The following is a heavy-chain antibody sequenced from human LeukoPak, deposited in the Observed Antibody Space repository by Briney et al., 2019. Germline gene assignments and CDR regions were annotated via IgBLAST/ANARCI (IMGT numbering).Heavy chain of an antibody. CDR1: GGSISSYY. Sequence: SETLSLTCTVSGGSISSYYWSWIRQPPGKGLEWIGEINHSGSTNYNPSLKSRVTISVDTSKNQFSLKLSSVTAADTAVYYCARRTRSLEWLIVGNWFDPWGQGTLVTVSS. CDR3: ARRTRSLEWLIVGNWFDP. D-gene: IGHD3-3*01. CDR2: INHSGST. V-gene: IGHV4-34*01. J-gene: IGHJ5*02.